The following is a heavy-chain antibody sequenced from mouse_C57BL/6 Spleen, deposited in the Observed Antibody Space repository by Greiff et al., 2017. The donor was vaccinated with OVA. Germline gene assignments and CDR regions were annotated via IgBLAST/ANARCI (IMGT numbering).Heavy chain of an antibody. Sequence: VQLQQSGLELVKPGASVKITCKASGYTFTDYNMDWVKQSHGKSLEWIGDINPNNGGTIYNQKFKGTATLTVDKSSSTAYMELRSLTSEVTAVYYCARRAAWFAYWGQGTLVTVSA. CDR3: ARRAAWFAY. V-gene: IGHV1-18*01. CDR2: INPNNGGT. D-gene: IGHD3-3*01. CDR1: GYTFTDYN. J-gene: IGHJ3*01.